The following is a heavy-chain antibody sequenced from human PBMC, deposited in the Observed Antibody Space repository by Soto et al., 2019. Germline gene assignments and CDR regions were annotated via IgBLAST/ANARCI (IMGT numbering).Heavy chain of an antibody. J-gene: IGHJ6*02. V-gene: IGHV4-4*02. D-gene: IGHD5-18*01. Sequence: SETLSLTCAVSGGSISSSNWWSWVRQPPGKGLEWIGEIYHSGSTNYNPSLKSRVTISVDKSKNQFSLKLSSVTAADTAVYYCARDDSDRSDMVTIGMDVWGQGTTVTVSS. CDR2: IYHSGST. CDR1: GGSISSSNW. CDR3: ARDDSDRSDMVTIGMDV.